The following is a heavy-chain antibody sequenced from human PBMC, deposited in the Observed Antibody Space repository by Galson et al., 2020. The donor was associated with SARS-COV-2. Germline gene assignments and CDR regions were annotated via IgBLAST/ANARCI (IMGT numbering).Heavy chain of an antibody. V-gene: IGHV3-30-3*01. J-gene: IGHJ4*02. CDR1: GFTFSSYA. Sequence: GESLKISCAASGFTFSSYAMHWVRQAPGKGLEWVAVISYDGSNKYYADSVKGRFTISRDNSKNTLYLQMNSLRAEDTAVYYCARDIRDVIVLVVYAMPDYWGQGTLVTVSS. D-gene: IGHD2-8*02. CDR3: ARDIRDVIVLVVYAMPDY. CDR2: ISYDGSNK.